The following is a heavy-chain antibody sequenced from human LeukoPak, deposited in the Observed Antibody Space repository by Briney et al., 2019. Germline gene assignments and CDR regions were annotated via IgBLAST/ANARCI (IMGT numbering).Heavy chain of an antibody. CDR3: AREYGGYSYGYGVEY. CDR1: GFTFSSYG. CDR2: IWYDGSNK. Sequence: GGSLRLSCAASGFTFSSYGMHWVRQAPGKGLEWVTVIWYDGSNKYYADSVKGRFTISRDNSKNTPYLQMNSLRAEDTAVYYCAREYGGYSYGYGVEYWGQGTLVTVSS. V-gene: IGHV3-33*01. D-gene: IGHD5-18*01. J-gene: IGHJ4*02.